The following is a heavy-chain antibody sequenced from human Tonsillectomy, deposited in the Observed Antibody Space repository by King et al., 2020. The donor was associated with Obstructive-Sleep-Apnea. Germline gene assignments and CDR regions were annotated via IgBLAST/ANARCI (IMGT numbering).Heavy chain of an antibody. CDR2: INPSGGST. CDR1: GYTFTSYY. D-gene: IGHD1-1*01. J-gene: IGHJ3*02. CDR3: ARDGNWNDVRGAFDI. V-gene: IGHV1-46*01. Sequence: VQLVQSGAEVKKPGDSVKVSCKASGYTFTSYYMHWVRQAPGQGLEWMGIINPSGGSTSYAQKFQGRVTMTRDTSTSTVYMELSSLRSEDTAVYYCARDGNWNDVRGAFDIWGQGTMVTVSS.